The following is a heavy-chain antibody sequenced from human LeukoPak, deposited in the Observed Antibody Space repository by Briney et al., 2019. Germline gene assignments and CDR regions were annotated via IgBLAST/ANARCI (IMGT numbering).Heavy chain of an antibody. Sequence: ASVKVSCKASGYTFTSYGISWVRQAPGQGLEWMGWISAYNGNTNYAQKLQGRVTMTTDTSTSTAYMELRSLRSDDTAVYYCARVKHGYVWGSYRSDAFDIWGQGTMVTVSS. J-gene: IGHJ3*02. CDR2: ISAYNGNT. CDR1: GYTFTSYG. D-gene: IGHD3-16*02. V-gene: IGHV1-18*01. CDR3: ARVKHGYVWGSYRSDAFDI.